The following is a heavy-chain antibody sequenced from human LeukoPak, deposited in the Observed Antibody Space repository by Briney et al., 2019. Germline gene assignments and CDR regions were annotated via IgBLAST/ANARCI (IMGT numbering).Heavy chain of an antibody. CDR2: IYYSGST. CDR1: GGSISSSSYY. CDR3: ARGTAAAGTRYYFDY. J-gene: IGHJ4*02. Sequence: SETLSLTCTVSGGSISSSSYYWGWIRQPPGKGLEWIGSIYYSGSTYYNPSLKSRVTISADTSKNQFSLKLSSVTAADTAVYYCARGTAAAGTRYYFDYWGQGTLVTVSS. D-gene: IGHD6-13*01. V-gene: IGHV4-39*07.